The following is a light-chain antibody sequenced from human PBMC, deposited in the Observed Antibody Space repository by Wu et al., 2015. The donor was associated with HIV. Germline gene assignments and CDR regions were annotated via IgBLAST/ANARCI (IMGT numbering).Light chain of an antibody. V-gene: IGKV3-15*01. CDR2: GAS. CDR1: QSVSSRN. Sequence: EIVLTQSPGTLSLSPGERATLSCRASQSVSSRNLAWYQQTPGQPPRLLIYGASTRATGIPARFSGSGSGTEFTLTISSLQSEDFAVYYCQQYNNWPWTFGQGTKVEIK. J-gene: IGKJ1*01. CDR3: QQYNNWPWT.